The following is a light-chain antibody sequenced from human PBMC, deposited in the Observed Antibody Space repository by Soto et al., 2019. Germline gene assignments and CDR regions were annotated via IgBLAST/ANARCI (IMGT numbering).Light chain of an antibody. J-gene: IGKJ3*01. CDR1: QSVSSSY. Sequence: EIVLTQSPGTLSLSPGERATLSCRASQSVSSSYLAWYQQKPGQAPRLLIYGASSRATDIPDRFSGSGSGTDFTLTISRLEPEDFAVYYCQQYGSSPRTFGPWTKVDIK. V-gene: IGKV3-20*01. CDR3: QQYGSSPRT. CDR2: GAS.